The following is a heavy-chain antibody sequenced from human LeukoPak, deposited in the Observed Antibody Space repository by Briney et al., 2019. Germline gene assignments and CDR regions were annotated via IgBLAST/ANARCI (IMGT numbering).Heavy chain of an antibody. CDR1: SGSFSGYY. CDR2: INHSVGT. D-gene: IGHD6-19*01. CDR3: ARGTLYSGWSYYFDY. Sequence: SETLSLTCSVYSGSFSGYYWSWIRQPPGKGLEWIGEINHSVGTNYNPSLKSRVTISVDMSKNHFSLRLSSVTAADTAMYYCARGTLYSGWSYYFDYWGQGSQVTVSS. J-gene: IGHJ4*02. V-gene: IGHV4-34*01.